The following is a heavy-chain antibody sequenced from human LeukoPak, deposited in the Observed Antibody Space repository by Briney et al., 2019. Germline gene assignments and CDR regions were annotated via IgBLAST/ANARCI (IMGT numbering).Heavy chain of an antibody. CDR2: ISSGSSYI. J-gene: IGHJ4*02. D-gene: IGHD2-21*02. CDR1: GFTFSTSS. CDR3: GRDQVCGGDCYTHFDY. Sequence: GGSLRLSCAGPGFTFSTSSMNWVRQAPGKGLEWVSSISSGSSYIYYADSVKGRFTISRDNAKNSLYLQMNSLRAEDTAVYYCGRDQVCGGDCYTHFDYWGQGTLVTVSS. V-gene: IGHV3-21*01.